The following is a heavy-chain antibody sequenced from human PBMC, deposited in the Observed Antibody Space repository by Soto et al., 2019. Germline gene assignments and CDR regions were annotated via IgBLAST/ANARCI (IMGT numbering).Heavy chain of an antibody. CDR2: ISPYDDNT. D-gene: IGHD3-22*01. CDR1: GYTFNSYG. V-gene: IGHV1-18*01. CDR3: GRGGYYDSSGFRNYHYYGMDA. J-gene: IGHJ6*02. Sequence: QVQLVQSGTEVKKPGASVKVSCKASGYTFNSYGISWVRQAPGQGLEWMGWISPYDDNTNYAQNLQGRVTMTTDTSTRTAYMELRSLRSDDTAVYYCGRGGYYDSSGFRNYHYYGMDAWGQGTTVTVS.